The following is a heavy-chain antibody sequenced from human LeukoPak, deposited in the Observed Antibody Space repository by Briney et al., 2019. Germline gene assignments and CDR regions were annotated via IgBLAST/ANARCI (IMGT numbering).Heavy chain of an antibody. Sequence: GRSLRLSCAASGFTFSSSGMHWVRQAPGKGLEWVAVVSYDGSNKYYADSVKGRFTVSRDNSQNTLYLQMNSLRAEDTAVYYCAKSPAGSGYGHFDYWGQGTLVTVSS. CDR3: AKSPAGSGYGHFDY. J-gene: IGHJ4*02. V-gene: IGHV3-30*18. D-gene: IGHD5-12*01. CDR1: GFTFSSSG. CDR2: VSYDGSNK.